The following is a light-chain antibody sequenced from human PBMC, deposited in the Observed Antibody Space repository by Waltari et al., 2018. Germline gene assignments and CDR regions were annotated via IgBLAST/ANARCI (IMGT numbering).Light chain of an antibody. V-gene: IGKV1-39*01. CDR1: QSISIY. CDR3: QQYYSTPYT. J-gene: IGKJ2*01. CDR2: AAS. Sequence: DIQMTQSPSSLSTSVGDRVTITCRASQSISIYLNWYQQKSGKAPKLLIYAASSLQSGVPSRFSGSGSGTDFTLTISSLQAEDVAVYYCQQYYSTPYTFGQGTKLEIK.